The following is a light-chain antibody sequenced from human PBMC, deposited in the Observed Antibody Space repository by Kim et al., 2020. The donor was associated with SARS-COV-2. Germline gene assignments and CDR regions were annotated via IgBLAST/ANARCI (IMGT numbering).Light chain of an antibody. Sequence: DVVMTQSPLSLPVTLGQPAAISCRSSQSLVYSDGNTYLNWFQQRPGQSPRRLIYKVSNRDSGVPDRFSGSGSGTDFTLKISRVEAEDVGVYYCMQDIQPITFGQGTRLEIK. CDR2: KVS. CDR3: MQDIQPIT. CDR1: QSLVYSDGNTY. V-gene: IGKV2-30*01. J-gene: IGKJ5*01.